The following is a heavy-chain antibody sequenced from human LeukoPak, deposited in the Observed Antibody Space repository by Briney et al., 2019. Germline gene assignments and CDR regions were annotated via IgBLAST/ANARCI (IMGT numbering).Heavy chain of an antibody. CDR3: AKDYTAMVQRYAFDI. CDR2: INQDGGKK. Sequence: GGSLRLSCAASGFNFSSYWMSWVRQAPGKGLEWVANINQDGGKKYYVDSVRGRFAISRDNAENSVYLQMNSLRAEDTALYYCAKDYTAMVQRYAFDIWGQGTMVTVSS. J-gene: IGHJ3*02. D-gene: IGHD5-18*01. CDR1: GFNFSSYW. V-gene: IGHV3-7*03.